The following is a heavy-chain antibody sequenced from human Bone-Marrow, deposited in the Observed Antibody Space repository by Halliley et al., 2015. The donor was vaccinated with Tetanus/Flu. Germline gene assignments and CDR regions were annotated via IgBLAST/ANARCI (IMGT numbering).Heavy chain of an antibody. D-gene: IGHD3-10*01. V-gene: IGHV3-15*01. J-gene: IGHJ6*02. Sequence: IRGKNVGGLTEDSDFVKGRFTISRDASENTVFLQMHNLKIEDSGVYYCATDGSGTYVLGMDVWGQGATVTVAS. CDR2: IRGKNVGGLT. CDR3: ATDGSGTYVLGMDV.